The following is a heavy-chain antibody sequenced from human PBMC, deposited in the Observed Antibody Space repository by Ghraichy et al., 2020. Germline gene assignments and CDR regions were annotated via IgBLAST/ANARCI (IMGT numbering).Heavy chain of an antibody. Sequence: SETLSLTCAVYGDSFSGHYWNWIRQPPGKGLEWIGEINDSGSTNCNPSLKSRVTLSLDTSKNQFSLKLNSVTAADTAVYYCARGSLGYCSSTRCYPTPRKAVAGAVWLDPWGQGTRVTVSS. CDR3: ARGSLGYCSSTRCYPTPRKAVAGAVWLDP. CDR1: GDSFSGHY. J-gene: IGHJ5*02. V-gene: IGHV4-34*01. D-gene: IGHD2-2*01. CDR2: INDSGST.